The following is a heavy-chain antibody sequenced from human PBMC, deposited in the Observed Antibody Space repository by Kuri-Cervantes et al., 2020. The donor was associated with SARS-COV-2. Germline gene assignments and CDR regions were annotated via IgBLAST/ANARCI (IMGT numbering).Heavy chain of an antibody. CDR2: INHSGST. CDR3: ARLIGYSGYDYSFGYFDY. J-gene: IGHJ4*02. D-gene: IGHD5-12*01. Sequence: GSLRPSCAVYGGSFSGYYWSWIRQPPGKGLEWIGEINHSGSTNYNPSLKSRVTISVDTSKNQFSLKLSSVTAADTAVYYCARLIGYSGYDYSFGYFDYWGQGTLVTVSS. V-gene: IGHV4-34*01. CDR1: GGSFSGYY.